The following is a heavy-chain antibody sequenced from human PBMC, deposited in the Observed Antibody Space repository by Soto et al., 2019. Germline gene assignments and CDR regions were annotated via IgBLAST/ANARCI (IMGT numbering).Heavy chain of an antibody. V-gene: IGHV4-39*01. D-gene: IGHD3-10*01. J-gene: IGHJ4*02. CDR2: IYYSGST. CDR3: ARHRLRVLWFGEYAPNDFDY. CDR1: GGSISSSSYY. Sequence: QLQLQESGPGLVKPSETLSLTCTVSGGSISSSSYYWGWIRQPPGKGLEWIGSIYYSGSTYYNPSLKSRVTISVDTSKNQFSLKLSSVTAADTAVYYCARHRLRVLWFGEYAPNDFDYWGQGTLVTVSS.